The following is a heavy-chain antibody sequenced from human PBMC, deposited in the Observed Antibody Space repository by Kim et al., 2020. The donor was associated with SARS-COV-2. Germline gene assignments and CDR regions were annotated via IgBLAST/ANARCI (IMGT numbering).Heavy chain of an antibody. V-gene: IGHV4-34*01. D-gene: IGHD6-25*01. CDR3: SRGADQDKSGRD. J-gene: IGHJ4*02. CDR2: IHPSGTT. CDR1: GGSLSNYY. Sequence: SETLSLTCSVYGGSLSNYYWSWIRQPPGKGLEWIGNIHPSGTTNYSPSLKSRVTMSLDTSTNQFSLFLSSVTAADTAVYYCSRGADQDKSGRDWGQGTLVTVSS.